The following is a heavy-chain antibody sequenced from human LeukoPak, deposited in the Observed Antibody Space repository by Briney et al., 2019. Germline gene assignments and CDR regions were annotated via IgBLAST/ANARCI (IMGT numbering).Heavy chain of an antibody. J-gene: IGHJ3*02. CDR2: IYSGGST. V-gene: IGHV3-53*01. CDR1: GFTVSSNY. D-gene: IGHD3-10*01. Sequence: GGSLRLSCAASGFTVSSNYMSWVRQAPGKGLEWVSVIYSGGSTYYADSVKGRSTISRDNSKNTLYLQMNSLRAEDTAVYYCAILVRGDAFDIWGQGTMVTVSS. CDR3: AILVRGDAFDI.